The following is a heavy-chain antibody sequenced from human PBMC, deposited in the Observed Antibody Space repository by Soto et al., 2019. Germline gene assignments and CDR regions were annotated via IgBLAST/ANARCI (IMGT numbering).Heavy chain of an antibody. CDR3: ARDLIVGATLSVLDY. CDR1: GFTFSSYG. Sequence: PGGSLRLSCAASGFTFSSYGMHWVRQAPGKGLEWVAVIWYDGSNKYYADSVKGRFTISRDNSKNTLYLQMNSLRAEDTAVYYCARDLIVGATLSVLDYWGQGTLVTVSS. V-gene: IGHV3-33*01. D-gene: IGHD1-26*01. J-gene: IGHJ4*02. CDR2: IWYDGSNK.